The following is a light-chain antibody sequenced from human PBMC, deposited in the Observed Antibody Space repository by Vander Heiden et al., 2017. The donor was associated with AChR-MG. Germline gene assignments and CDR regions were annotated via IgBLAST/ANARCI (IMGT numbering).Light chain of an antibody. V-gene: IGKV2-28*01. CDR3: MQALQTPYT. CDR1: QGLLHSNGYNY. CDR2: LGS. Sequence: IVMTQSPLSLPVTPAEPASLSCRSSQGLLHSNGYNYLDWYLQKPGQAPQLLIYLGSNRASGVPDRFSGSGSGTDFTLKISRVEAEDVGVYYCMQALQTPYTFGQGTKLEIK. J-gene: IGKJ2*01.